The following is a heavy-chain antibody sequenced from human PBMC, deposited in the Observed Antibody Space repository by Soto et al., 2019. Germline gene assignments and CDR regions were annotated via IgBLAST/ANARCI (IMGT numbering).Heavy chain of an antibody. Sequence: QVQLVQSGAEVKKPGASVKISCKTSGYTFAMHYIHWVRQVPGQGLEWMGMINPSDGSTSYVQKFQGRVTMTRDTSATTVFLNMSRLTSHDTAVFHCAREDGGGGRRHDFWGQGTLVTVSS. D-gene: IGHD2-15*01. CDR3: AREDGGGGRRHDF. CDR1: GYTFAMHY. J-gene: IGHJ4*02. CDR2: INPSDGST. V-gene: IGHV1-46*01.